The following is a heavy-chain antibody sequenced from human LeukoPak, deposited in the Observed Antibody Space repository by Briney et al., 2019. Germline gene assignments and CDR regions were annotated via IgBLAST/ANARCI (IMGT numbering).Heavy chain of an antibody. CDR3: ARSLPYYDSSGSFDY. V-gene: IGHV1-18*01. CDR2: ISAYNGNT. CDR1: GYTFTSYG. D-gene: IGHD3-22*01. Sequence: GASVKVSCKASGYTFTSYGISWVRQAPGQGLEWMGWISAYNGNTNYAQKLQGRVTMTTDTSTSIAYMELRSLRSDDTAVYYCARSLPYYDSSGSFDYWGQGTLVTVSS. J-gene: IGHJ4*02.